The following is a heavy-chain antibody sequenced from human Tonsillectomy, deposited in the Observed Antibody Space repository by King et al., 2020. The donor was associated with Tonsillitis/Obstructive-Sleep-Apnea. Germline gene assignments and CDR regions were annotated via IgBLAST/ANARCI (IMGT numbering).Heavy chain of an antibody. J-gene: IGHJ4*02. CDR1: GFTFSSYE. V-gene: IGHV3-48*03. CDR2: ISSSGTTR. D-gene: IGHD3-22*01. Sequence: QLVQSGGGLVQPGESLRLSCAASGFTFSSYEMNWVRQAPGKGLEWVSYISSSGTTRYYADPVKGRFTVSRDNAKNSLYLQMNSLRAEDTAVYYCPRDRTYYYDSSGLDWGQGTLVTVSS. CDR3: PRDRTYYYDSSGLD.